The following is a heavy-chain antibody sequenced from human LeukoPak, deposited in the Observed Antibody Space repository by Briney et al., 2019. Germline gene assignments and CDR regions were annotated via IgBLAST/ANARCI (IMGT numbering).Heavy chain of an antibody. V-gene: IGHV4-39*01. CDR1: GGSINNGGYY. D-gene: IGHD3-10*01. Sequence: SETLSLTCTLSGGSINNGGYYWGWIRPPPGEGPEGIGSLYYNGATYYNPTLRSRVTMSVDTSKNQFSLKLTSVTAADTAVYYSASLRSSGSGSFPTDWGQGILVTVSS. CDR2: LYYNGAT. CDR3: ASLRSSGSGSFPTD. J-gene: IGHJ4*02.